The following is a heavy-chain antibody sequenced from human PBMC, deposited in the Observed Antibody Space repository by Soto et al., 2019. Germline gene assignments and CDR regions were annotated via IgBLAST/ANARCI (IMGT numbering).Heavy chain of an antibody. CDR2: INHSGST. CDR3: ARDQLELRFWSNWFDP. CDR1: GGSFSGYY. J-gene: IGHJ5*02. D-gene: IGHD3-3*01. Sequence: SETLSLTCAVYGGSFSGYYWSWIRQPPGKGLEWIGEINHSGSTNYNPSLKSRVTISVDTSKNQFSLKLSSVTPEDTAVYYCARDQLELRFWSNWFDPWGQGTLVTVSS. V-gene: IGHV4-34*01.